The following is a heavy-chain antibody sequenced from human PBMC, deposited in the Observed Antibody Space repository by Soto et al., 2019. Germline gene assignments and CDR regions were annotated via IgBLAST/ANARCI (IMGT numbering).Heavy chain of an antibody. CDR2: ISRYGDIT. CDR1: GFTFNIYA. V-gene: IGHV3-23*01. D-gene: IGHD3-22*01. Sequence: EVQLLESGGDLIQPGGSLRLSCAASGFTFNIYAMTWVRQAPGKGLEWVSAISRYGDITYYADSVEGRFSISRDNSKHTLYLQMNSLRAEDTAVYYGAKDRYLDHDSRGYLFDSWGQGTLVTVSS. CDR3: AKDRYLDHDSRGYLFDS. J-gene: IGHJ4*02.